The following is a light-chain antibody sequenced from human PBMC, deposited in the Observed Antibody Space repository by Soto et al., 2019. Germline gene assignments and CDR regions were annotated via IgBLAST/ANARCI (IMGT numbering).Light chain of an antibody. V-gene: IGKV1-9*01. CDR2: AAS. CDR1: LGISTY. Sequence: DIQLTQSPSFLSASVGDRVTITCRASLGISTYLAWYQQKPGKAPNLLIYAASTLQSGVQSRFSGSGSGTEFTLTISSLQPEDFATYYCQQVNTYTFGPGTKVDIK. CDR3: QQVNTYT. J-gene: IGKJ3*01.